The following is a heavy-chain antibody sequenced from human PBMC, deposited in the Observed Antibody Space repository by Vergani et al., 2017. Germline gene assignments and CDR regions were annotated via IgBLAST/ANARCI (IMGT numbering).Heavy chain of an antibody. D-gene: IGHD1-1*01. CDR2: IRNKANDYTT. V-gene: IGHV3-72*01. J-gene: IGHJ3*02. CDR1: GFIFSDHY. CDR3: VRVKVSNWNDHLYDI. Sequence: EVQVVESGGGLVQPGGSLRLSCAASGFIFSDHYMDWVRQAPGKGLEWVGRIRNKANDYTTQYAASEKGRFTISRDDSKSYLYLQMNSLQTEDTALYYCVRVKVSNWNDHLYDIWGQGTLVTVSS.